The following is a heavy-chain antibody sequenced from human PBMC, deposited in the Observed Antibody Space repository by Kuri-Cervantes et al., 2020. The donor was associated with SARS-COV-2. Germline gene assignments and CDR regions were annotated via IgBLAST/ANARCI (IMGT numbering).Heavy chain of an antibody. CDR2: IWYDGSNK. D-gene: IGHD3-9*01. Sequence: GGSLRLSCAASGFTFSSYGMHWVRQAPGKGLEWVAVIWYDGSNKYYADSVKGRFTISRDNSKNTLYLQMNSLRAEDTAVYYCARHYAFDRFHKWGQGTQVTVSS. J-gene: IGHJ4*02. CDR3: ARHYAFDRFHK. V-gene: IGHV3-33*01. CDR1: GFTFSSYG.